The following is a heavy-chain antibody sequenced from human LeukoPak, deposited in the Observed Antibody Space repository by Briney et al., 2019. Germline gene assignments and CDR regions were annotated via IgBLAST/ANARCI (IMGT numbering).Heavy chain of an antibody. Sequence: PSETLSLTCTVSGGSISSSSYYWGWIRQPPGKGLEWIGSIYYSGSTYYNPSLKSRVTISVDTSKNQFSLKLSSVTAADTAVYYCARDLQVRGVPYYFDYWGQGTLVTVSS. J-gene: IGHJ4*02. CDR2: IYYSGST. V-gene: IGHV4-39*07. D-gene: IGHD3-10*01. CDR3: ARDLQVRGVPYYFDY. CDR1: GGSISSSSYY.